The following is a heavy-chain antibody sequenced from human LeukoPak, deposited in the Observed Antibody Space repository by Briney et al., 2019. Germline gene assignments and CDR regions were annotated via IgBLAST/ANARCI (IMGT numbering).Heavy chain of an antibody. V-gene: IGHV3-48*01. CDR3: AREGTSWPRHDAFDL. CDR1: GFTFSSYS. CDR2: ISSSSSTI. J-gene: IGHJ3*01. Sequence: PGGSLRLSCAASGFTFSSYSMNWVRQAPGKGLEWVSYISSSSSTIYYADSVKGRFTISRDNAKNSLYLQMNSLRSEDTAVYYWAREGTSWPRHDAFDLWGQGTLVIVSS. D-gene: IGHD6-13*01.